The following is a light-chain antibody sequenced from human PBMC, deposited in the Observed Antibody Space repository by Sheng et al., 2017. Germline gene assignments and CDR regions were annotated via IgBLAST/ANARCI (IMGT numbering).Light chain of an antibody. CDR3: QQRSNWPPL. J-gene: IGKJ4*01. Sequence: EIVLTQSPATLSLSPGERATLSCRASQSVSSYLAWYQQKPGQAPRLLIYDASNRATGIPARFSGSGSGTDFTLTISSLEPEDFAVYYCQQRSNWPPLIGGGTKGGDQT. CDR1: QSVSSY. CDR2: DAS. V-gene: IGKV3-11*01.